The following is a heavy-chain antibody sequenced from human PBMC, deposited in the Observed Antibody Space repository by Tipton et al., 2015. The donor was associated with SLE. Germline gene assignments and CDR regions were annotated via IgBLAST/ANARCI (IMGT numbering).Heavy chain of an antibody. CDR1: GGSFSGYY. V-gene: IGHV4-34*01. D-gene: IGHD3-3*02. CDR3: ATFSQSRLFDY. J-gene: IGHJ4*02. Sequence: TLSLTCAVYGGSFSGYYRGWIRQPPGKGLEWIGTIYYSGSTYYNLSLKSRVTISVDTSRNQFSLRLISVTAADTAVYYCATFSQSRLFDYWGQGRLVTVSS. CDR2: IYYSGST.